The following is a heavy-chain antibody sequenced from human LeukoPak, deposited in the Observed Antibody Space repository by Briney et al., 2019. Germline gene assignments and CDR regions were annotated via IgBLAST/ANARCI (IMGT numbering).Heavy chain of an antibody. Sequence: ASEKVSCKASGYAFTGYYMHWVRQAPGQGLEWMGWINPNSGGTNYAQKFQGWVTMTRDTSISTAYMELSRLRSDDTAVYYCARDGAAAEYYFDYWGQGTLVTVSS. D-gene: IGHD6-13*01. CDR2: INPNSGGT. V-gene: IGHV1-2*04. J-gene: IGHJ4*02. CDR1: GYAFTGYY. CDR3: ARDGAAAEYYFDY.